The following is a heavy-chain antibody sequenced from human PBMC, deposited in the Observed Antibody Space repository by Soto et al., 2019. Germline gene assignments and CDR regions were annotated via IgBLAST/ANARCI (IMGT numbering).Heavy chain of an antibody. Sequence: EGSLRLSCAASGFNVGAFAVNWIRQAPGKGLEWGSGLRVSDAFVYYADSVRGRFSISRDASENILYLQMNSLRVDDTALYYCTRETVAGITGLDYWGPGTLVTVSS. CDR1: GFNVGAFA. CDR2: LRVSDAFV. D-gene: IGHD1-20*01. CDR3: TRETVAGITGLDY. J-gene: IGHJ4*02. V-gene: IGHV3-23*01.